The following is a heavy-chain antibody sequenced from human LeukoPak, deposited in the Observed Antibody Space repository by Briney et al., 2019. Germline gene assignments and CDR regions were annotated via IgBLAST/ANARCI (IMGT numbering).Heavy chain of an antibody. CDR1: GFTFDDYA. V-gene: IGHV3-43*02. Sequence: PGGSLRLSCAASGFTFDDYAMHWVRQAPGKGLEWVSLISGDGGNTYYTDSVKGRFTISRDNSKNSLYLRMNSLRNEDTAFYYCARDIGDIVVVPPALGMGVWGQGTTVTVSS. CDR2: ISGDGGNT. D-gene: IGHD2-2*01. CDR3: ARDIGDIVVVPPALGMGV. J-gene: IGHJ6*02.